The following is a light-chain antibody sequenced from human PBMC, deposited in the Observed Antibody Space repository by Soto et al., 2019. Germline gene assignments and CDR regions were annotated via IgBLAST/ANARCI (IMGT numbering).Light chain of an antibody. J-gene: IGKJ5*01. CDR3: QQRRSWPPTIT. CDR2: AAS. V-gene: IGKV1-27*01. CDR1: QGISNY. Sequence: DIQMTQSPSSLSASVGTRVSITCRASQGISNYLAWYQQKPGKVPKLLIYAASTLQSGVPSRFSGSGSGTDFTLTISSLEPEDFAVYYCQQRRSWPPTITFGQGTRLEIK.